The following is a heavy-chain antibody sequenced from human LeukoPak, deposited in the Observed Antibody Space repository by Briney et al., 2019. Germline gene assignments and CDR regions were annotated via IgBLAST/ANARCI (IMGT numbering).Heavy chain of an antibody. J-gene: IGHJ4*02. CDR3: ARESSGDYFDH. CDR1: GVIVSNYY. Sequence: GGSLRLSCAASGVIVSNYYMNWVRQAPGKGLEWVSVIYSGGGTSYAGSVKGRVTISRDSSKNTLYLQMNTLRAEDTAVYYCARESSGDYFDHWGQGTLVTVSS. D-gene: IGHD6-25*01. CDR2: IYSGGGT. V-gene: IGHV3-53*01.